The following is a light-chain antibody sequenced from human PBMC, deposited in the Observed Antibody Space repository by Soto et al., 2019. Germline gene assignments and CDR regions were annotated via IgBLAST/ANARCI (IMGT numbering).Light chain of an antibody. CDR2: GAS. CDR1: QSISSS. J-gene: IGKJ5*01. V-gene: IGKV3-15*01. CDR3: QQYKDWPLT. Sequence: EIVMTQSPATLSVSPGERATLSCRASQSISSSVAWYQQKPGQTPRLLIFGASTGATGIPARFSGSGSGTEFTLTISSLQSEDFGIYYCQQYKDWPLTFGQGTRLEI.